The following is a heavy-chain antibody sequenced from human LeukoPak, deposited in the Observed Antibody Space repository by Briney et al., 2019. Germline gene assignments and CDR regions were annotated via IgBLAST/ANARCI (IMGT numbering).Heavy chain of an antibody. CDR2: ISWNSGSI. CDR3: AKDTLSSGGETAFGI. Sequence: HPGGSLRLSCAASRFTFSSYSMNWVRQAPGKGLEWVSGISWNSGSIGYADSVKGRFTISRDNAKNSLYLQMNSLRAEDTALYYCAKDTLSSGGETAFGIWGQGTMVTVSS. D-gene: IGHD4-23*01. J-gene: IGHJ3*02. V-gene: IGHV3-9*01. CDR1: RFTFSSYS.